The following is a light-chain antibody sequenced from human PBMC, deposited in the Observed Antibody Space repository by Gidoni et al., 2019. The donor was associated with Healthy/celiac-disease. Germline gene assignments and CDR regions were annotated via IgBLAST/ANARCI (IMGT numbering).Light chain of an antibody. CDR1: QSVSTSY. CDR2: CAS. V-gene: IGKV3-20*01. Sequence: AFSLSPCPLSLSPGERATLSCSASQSVSTSYLAWYQQKPGQAPRLLIYCASSRPTGIPDRFSGSGSGTDFTLTISRLEAEDVAVYYCQQYGSSPPVTFGGGTKVEIK. CDR3: QQYGSSPPVT. J-gene: IGKJ4*01.